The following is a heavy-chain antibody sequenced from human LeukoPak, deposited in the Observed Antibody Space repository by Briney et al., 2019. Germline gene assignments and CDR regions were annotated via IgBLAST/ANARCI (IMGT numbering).Heavy chain of an antibody. CDR3: ARAQMVRGVTRYYFDY. J-gene: IGHJ4*02. CDR2: IIPIFGTA. Sequence: GASVKVSCKASGGTFSNYAISWVRQAPGQGLEWMGGIIPIFGTANYAQKFRGRVTITADKSTRTAYMELSSLRSEDTAVYYCARAQMVRGVTRYYFDYWGQGTLVTVSS. D-gene: IGHD3-10*01. V-gene: IGHV1-69*06. CDR1: GGTFSNYA.